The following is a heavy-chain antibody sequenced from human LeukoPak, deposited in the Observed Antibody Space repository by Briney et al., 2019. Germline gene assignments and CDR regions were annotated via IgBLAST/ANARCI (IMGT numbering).Heavy chain of an antibody. Sequence: PSETLSLTCAVYGGSFSGYYWSWIRQPPGKGLEWIGEINHSGSTNYNPSLKSRVTISVDTSKNQFSLKLSSVTAADTAVYYCARASFPYDYVWGSYRYTPPYFDYWGQGTLGTVSS. CDR2: INHSGST. D-gene: IGHD3-16*02. J-gene: IGHJ4*02. CDR3: ARASFPYDYVWGSYRYTPPYFDY. V-gene: IGHV4-34*01. CDR1: GGSFSGYY.